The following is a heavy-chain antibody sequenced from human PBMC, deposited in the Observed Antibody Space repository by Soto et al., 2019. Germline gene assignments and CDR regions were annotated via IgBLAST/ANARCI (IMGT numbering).Heavy chain of an antibody. J-gene: IGHJ4*02. CDR1: GYSFTHYW. Sequence: GESLKISCKASGYSFTHYWIGWVRQMLGKRLEWMWLTYPYDSDTRYSPSFQGQVAMSVDKAIRPAYLQWSSLKASDTAMYYCVRPPDGDYCFEYWGQGSLCTIS. CDR3: VRPPDGDYCFEY. D-gene: IGHD2-15*01. CDR2: TYPYDSDT. V-gene: IGHV5-51*01.